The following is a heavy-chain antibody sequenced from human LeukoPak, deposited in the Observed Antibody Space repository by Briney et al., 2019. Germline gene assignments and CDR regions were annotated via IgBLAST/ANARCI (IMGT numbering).Heavy chain of an antibody. CDR1: GYSISSGYY. D-gene: IGHD6-6*01. CDR3: ARGPYEIRSSSSGRVISWFDP. J-gene: IGHJ5*02. V-gene: IGHV4-38-2*02. Sequence: SETLSLTCTVSGYSISSGYYWGWIRQPPGKGLEWIGSIYHSGSTYYNPSLKSRVTISVDTSKNQFSLKLSSVTAADTAVYYCARGPYEIRSSSSGRVISWFDPWGQGTLVTVSS. CDR2: IYHSGST.